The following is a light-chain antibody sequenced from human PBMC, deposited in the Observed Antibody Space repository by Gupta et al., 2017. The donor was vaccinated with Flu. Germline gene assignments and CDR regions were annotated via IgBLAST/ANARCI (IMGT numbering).Light chain of an antibody. V-gene: IGLV2-11*01. CDR2: DVT. CDR3: CSFAGSYTLV. Sequence: QSALTQPRSVSGSPGQSVTISCAGTNSDIGAYDYVSWFQQHPGKAPKLIIYDVTKRSSGVPARFSGSKSANTASLTISALQAEDEADYHCCSFAGSYTLVLGGGTKVTVL. J-gene: IGLJ2*01. CDR1: NSDIGAYDY.